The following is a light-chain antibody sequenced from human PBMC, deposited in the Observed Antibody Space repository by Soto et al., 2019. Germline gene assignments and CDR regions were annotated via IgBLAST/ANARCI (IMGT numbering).Light chain of an antibody. V-gene: IGKV1-5*03. CDR1: QSISSW. J-gene: IGKJ4*01. CDR2: KAS. CDR3: QQFNSYSGLT. Sequence: DIQMTQSPSTLSASVGDRVIITCRASQSISSWLAWYQQKPGKAPKLLIYKASSLESGVPLRFSGSGSGTEFTLTISSLQPDDFATYYCQQFNSYSGLTFGGGTKVDIK.